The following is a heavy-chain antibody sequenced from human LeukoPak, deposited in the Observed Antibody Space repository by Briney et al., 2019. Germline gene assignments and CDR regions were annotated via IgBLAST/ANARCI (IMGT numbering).Heavy chain of an antibody. CDR2: ISTSSTYI. V-gene: IGHV3-21*01. J-gene: IGHJ4*02. CDR1: GFTFSSYS. D-gene: IGHD5-18*01. CDR3: ARDPGIQLWSYYFDY. Sequence: GGSLRLSCAASGFTFSSYSMNWVRQAPGKGLEWVSSISTSSTYIYYADSVKGRFTISRDNTKNSLYLQMNSLRAEDTAVYYCARDPGIQLWSYYFDYWGPGTLVTVSS.